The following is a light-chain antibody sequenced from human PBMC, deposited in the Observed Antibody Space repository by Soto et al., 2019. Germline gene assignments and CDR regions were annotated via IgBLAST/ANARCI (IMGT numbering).Light chain of an antibody. J-gene: IGKJ1*01. Sequence: EIVMTQSPATLSVSPGERATLFCGASQTVSSNLAWYQQKPGQAPRLLIYGASTRATGIPARFSGSGSGTEFTLTISSLQSEDFATYYCQQSYNIPWTFGQGTKVEIK. CDR3: QQSYNIPWT. V-gene: IGKV3-15*01. CDR2: GAS. CDR1: QTVSSN.